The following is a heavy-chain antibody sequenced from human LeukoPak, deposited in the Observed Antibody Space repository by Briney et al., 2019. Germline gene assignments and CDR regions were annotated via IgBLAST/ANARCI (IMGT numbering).Heavy chain of an antibody. J-gene: IGHJ4*02. V-gene: IGHV3-15*01. D-gene: IGHD4-17*01. CDR2: INSIPDGGAT. Sequence: GGSLRLSCAASGLTFSNAWMSWVRQAPGMGLEWVGRINSIPDGGATDYAAPVQGRFTISRDDSRNTLYLQMNSLKTEDTAVYYCATVAGDYEGHYCDYWGQGTLVTVSS. CDR3: ATVAGDYEGHYCDY. CDR1: GLTFSNAW.